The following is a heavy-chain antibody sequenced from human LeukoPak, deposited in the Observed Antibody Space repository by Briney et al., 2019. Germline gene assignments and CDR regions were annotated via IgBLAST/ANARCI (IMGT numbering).Heavy chain of an antibody. V-gene: IGHV3-23*01. CDR1: GFTFSSYA. CDR3: AKADSGSYYYDAFDI. CDR2: ISGSGGST. Sequence: PGRSLRLSCAASGFTFSSYAMSWVRQAPGKGLEWVSAISGSGGSTYYADSVKGRFTISRDNSKNTLYLQMNSLRAEDTAVYYCAKADSGSYYYDAFDIWGQGTMVTVSS. J-gene: IGHJ3*02. D-gene: IGHD1-26*01.